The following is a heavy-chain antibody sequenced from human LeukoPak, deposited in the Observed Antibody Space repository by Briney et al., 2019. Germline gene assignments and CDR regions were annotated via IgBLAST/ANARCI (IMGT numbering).Heavy chain of an antibody. J-gene: IGHJ4*02. CDR3: ARSPSWYCTSTSCYPDY. CDR2: IYYSGST. Sequence: SETLSLTCTVSGGSISSYYWSWIRQPPGKGLEWIGYIYYSGSTNYNPSLKSRVTISVDTSKNQFSLKLSSVTAADTAVYYCARSPSWYCTSTSCYPDYWGQGTLVTVSS. D-gene: IGHD2-2*01. V-gene: IGHV4-59*12. CDR1: GGSISSYY.